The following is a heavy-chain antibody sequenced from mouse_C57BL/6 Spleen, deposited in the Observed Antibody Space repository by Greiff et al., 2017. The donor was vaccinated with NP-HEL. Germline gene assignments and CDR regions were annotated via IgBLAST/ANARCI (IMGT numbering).Heavy chain of an antibody. CDR1: GYTFTSYG. V-gene: IGHV1-81*01. D-gene: IGHD2-1*01. Sequence: VQLQQSGAELARPGASVKLSCKASGYTFTSYGISWVKQRTGQGLEWIGEIYPRSGNTYYNEKFKGKATLTADKSSSTAYMELRSLTSEDSAVYFCARSTDYGNYDWGQGTLVTVSA. CDR2: IYPRSGNT. CDR3: ARSTDYGNYD. J-gene: IGHJ3*01.